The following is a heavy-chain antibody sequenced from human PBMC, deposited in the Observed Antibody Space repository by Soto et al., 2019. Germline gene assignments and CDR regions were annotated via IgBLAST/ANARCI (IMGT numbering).Heavy chain of an antibody. CDR3: ARDHYYGSGSYYYYGMDV. CDR2: IYYSGST. V-gene: IGHV4-31*03. Sequence: TTETLSHTCTVSGGSISSGGYYWSWIRQHPGKGLEWIGYIYYSGSTYYNPSLKSRVTISVDTSKNQFSLKLSSVTAADTAVYYCARDHYYGSGSYYYYGMDVWGQGTTVTVSS. CDR1: GGSISSGGYY. J-gene: IGHJ6*02. D-gene: IGHD3-10*01.